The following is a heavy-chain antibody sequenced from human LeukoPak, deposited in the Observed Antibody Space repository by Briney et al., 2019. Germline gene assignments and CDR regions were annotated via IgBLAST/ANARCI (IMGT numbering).Heavy chain of an antibody. CDR3: ARERRQWQPFDI. J-gene: IGHJ3*02. Sequence: GGSLRLSCAASGFTFTNYAMSWVRQAPGKGLEWLSAISSSGGTIYYADSVKGRFTISRDNTDNSLFLQMSSLRAEDTAVYYCARERRQWQPFDIWGQGTMVTVSS. CDR2: ISSSGGTI. V-gene: IGHV3-48*04. CDR1: GFTFTNYA. D-gene: IGHD6-19*01.